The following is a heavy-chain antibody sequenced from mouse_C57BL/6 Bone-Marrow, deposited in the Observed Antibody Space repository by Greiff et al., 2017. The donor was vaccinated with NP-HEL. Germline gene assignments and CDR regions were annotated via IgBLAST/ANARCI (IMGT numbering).Heavy chain of an antibody. CDR2: IDPSDSET. Sequence: QVQLQQPGAELVRPGSSVKLSCKASGYTFTSYWMHWVKQRPIQGLEWIGNIDPSDSETHYNQKFKDKATLTVDKSSSTAYMQLSSLTSEDSAVYYCARLDYYDSSYYFYYWGQGTTLTVSS. D-gene: IGHD1-1*01. V-gene: IGHV1-52*01. J-gene: IGHJ2*01. CDR1: GYTFTSYW. CDR3: ARLDYYDSSYYFYY.